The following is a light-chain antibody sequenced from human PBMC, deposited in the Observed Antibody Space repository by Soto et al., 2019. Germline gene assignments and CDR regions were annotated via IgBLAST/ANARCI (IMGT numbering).Light chain of an antibody. CDR2: TAS. J-gene: IGKJ4*01. V-gene: IGKV1-39*01. CDR3: QQSLSSPLT. CDR1: RTLGFY. Sequence: IQMAQSPSSLSASLGDRVTITCRASRTLGFYLNWYQQKPGRAPQLLIYTASNLQTGVPSRFIGSGSGTEFTLTISSLQPEDSATYYCQQSLSSPLTFGGGTKV.